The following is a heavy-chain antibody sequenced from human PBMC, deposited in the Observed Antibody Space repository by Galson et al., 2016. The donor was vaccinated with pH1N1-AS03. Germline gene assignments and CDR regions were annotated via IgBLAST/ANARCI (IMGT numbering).Heavy chain of an antibody. Sequence: SLRLSCAASGFSVATHYMTWVRQAPGKGLEWVSVVYRSGNAYYTDSVKGRFTMSRDAVKKTVHIQMDNLRVDDTALYYCARDIPEYTMGGLDLWGQGTMLTVSS. V-gene: IGHV3-66*03. CDR1: GFSVATHY. D-gene: IGHD2-2*02. CDR3: ARDIPEYTMGGLDL. J-gene: IGHJ3*01. CDR2: VYRSGNA.